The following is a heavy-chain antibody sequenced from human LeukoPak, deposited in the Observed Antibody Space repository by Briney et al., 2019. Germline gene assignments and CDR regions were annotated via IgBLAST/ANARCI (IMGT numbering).Heavy chain of an antibody. CDR2: VNRDGSET. CDR1: GFTLSNHW. J-gene: IGHJ6*02. V-gene: IGHV3-7*03. CDR3: ARNNGMDV. Sequence: GGSLRLSCAASGFTLSNHWMTWVRQVPGRGPGWVANVNRDGSETYYLDSVKGRFTISKDNAKNSLYLQMNSLRAEDTALYHCARNNGMDVWGQGTTVIVSS.